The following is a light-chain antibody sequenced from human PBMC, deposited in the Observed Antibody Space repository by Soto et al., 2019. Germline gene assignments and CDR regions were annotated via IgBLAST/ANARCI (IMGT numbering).Light chain of an antibody. V-gene: IGKV3-15*01. J-gene: IGKJ4*01. CDR3: QHYNNWPLT. CDR1: QSVSSN. CDR2: GAS. Sequence: EIVMTQSPATLSVSPGERATLSCRASQSVSSNLAWYQQKPGQAHRLLIYGASTRATGIPARFSGSGSGTEFTLTISSLQSEDFAVYYCQHYNNWPLTFGGGTKVEIK.